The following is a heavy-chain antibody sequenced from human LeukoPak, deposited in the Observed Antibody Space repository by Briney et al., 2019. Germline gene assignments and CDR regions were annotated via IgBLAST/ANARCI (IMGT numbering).Heavy chain of an antibody. CDR2: ISGSGGST. J-gene: IGHJ4*02. CDR1: GFTFSSYA. Sequence: GGSLRLSCAASGFTFSSYAMSWVRQAPGKGLEWVSAISGSGGSTHYADSVKGRFTISRDNSKNTLYLQMNSLRAEDTAVYYCAKKIEMATISHFDYWGQGTLVTVSS. D-gene: IGHD5-24*01. V-gene: IGHV3-23*01. CDR3: AKKIEMATISHFDY.